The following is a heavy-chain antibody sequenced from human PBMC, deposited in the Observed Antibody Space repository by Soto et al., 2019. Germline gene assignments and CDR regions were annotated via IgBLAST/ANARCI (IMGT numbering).Heavy chain of an antibody. V-gene: IGHV4-30-2*01. J-gene: IGHJ5*02. CDR3: ARGIVRPGLQSAYNWFDP. CDR1: GGSISSGGYS. CDR2: IYHSGST. Sequence: KQSQTLSLTCAVSGGSISSGGYSWSWIRQPPGKGLEWIGYIYHSGSTYYNPSLKSRVTISVDRSKNQFSLKLSSVTAADTAVYYCARGIVRPGLQSAYNWFDPWGQGTLVTVSS. D-gene: IGHD4-4*01.